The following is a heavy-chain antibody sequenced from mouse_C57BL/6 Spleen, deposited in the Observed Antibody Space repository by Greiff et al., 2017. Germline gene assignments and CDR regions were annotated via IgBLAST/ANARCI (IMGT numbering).Heavy chain of an antibody. CDR2: INPSNGST. Sequence: VQLQQPGTELVKPGASVKLSCKASGYTFTSYWMHWVKQRPGQGLEWIGNINPSNGSTYYNEKFKGKATLTADKSSSTAYMQLSSLTSEDSAVYFCAGCSYGSSSFAYWGQGTLVTVSA. D-gene: IGHD1-1*01. V-gene: IGHV1-53*01. CDR1: GYTFTSYW. J-gene: IGHJ3*01. CDR3: AGCSYGSSSFAY.